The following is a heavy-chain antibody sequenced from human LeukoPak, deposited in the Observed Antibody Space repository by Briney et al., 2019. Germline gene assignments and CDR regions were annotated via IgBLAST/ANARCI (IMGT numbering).Heavy chain of an antibody. J-gene: IGHJ6*03. Sequence: SETLSLTCSVSGGSISLSYYYWGWIRQPPGKALEWIGSVYYSGTTSYNPSLKSRVTISVDTSKNQFSLKLSSVTAADTAVYYCARYEVRYYYMDVWGKGTTVTVSS. CDR2: VYYSGTT. CDR1: GGSISLSYYY. V-gene: IGHV4-39*07. CDR3: ARYEVRYYYMDV. D-gene: IGHD3-10*02.